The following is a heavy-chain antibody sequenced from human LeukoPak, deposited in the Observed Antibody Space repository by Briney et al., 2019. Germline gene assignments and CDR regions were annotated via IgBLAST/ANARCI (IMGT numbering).Heavy chain of an antibody. J-gene: IGHJ3*02. CDR2: ISRSSSTI. CDR1: GFIFSTYN. CDR3: ARLSSWVFEI. V-gene: IGHV3-48*01. D-gene: IGHD3-16*01. Sequence: GGSLRLSCAASGFIFSTYNMNWVRQAPGKGLEWVSSISRSSSTIYYADSVKGRFTISRDNAKNLLYLQMNSLRAEDTAVYFCARLSSWVFEIWGQGTMVTVSS.